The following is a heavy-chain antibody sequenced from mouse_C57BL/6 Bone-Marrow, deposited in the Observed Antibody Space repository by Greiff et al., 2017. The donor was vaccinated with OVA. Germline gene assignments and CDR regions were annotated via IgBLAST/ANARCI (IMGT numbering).Heavy chain of an antibody. D-gene: IGHD2-4*01. J-gene: IGHJ2*01. V-gene: IGHV3-8*01. CDR1: GYSITSDY. CDR2: ISYSGSA. CDR3: ASSLSYDYDYFDY. Sequence: VQLKQSGPGLAKPSQTLSLTCSVTGYSITSDYWNWIRKFPGNKLEYMGYISYSGSAYYNPSLKSRISITRDTSKNQYYLQLNSVTTEDTATYYCASSLSYDYDYFDYWGQGTTLTVSS.